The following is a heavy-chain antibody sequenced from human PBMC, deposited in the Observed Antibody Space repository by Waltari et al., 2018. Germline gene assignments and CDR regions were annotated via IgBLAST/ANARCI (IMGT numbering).Heavy chain of an antibody. CDR3: ARGETNRDAFDI. CDR1: GDSISSSSYY. Sequence: QMQLQESGPGLVKPSETLSLTCTVSGDSISSSSYYWGWIRQPPGKGLEWIGSIYYSGSTYYNPSLKSRVTISVDTSKNQFSLKLSSVTAADTAVYYCARGETNRDAFDIWGQGTMVTVSS. V-gene: IGHV4-39*07. CDR2: IYYSGST. J-gene: IGHJ3*02. D-gene: IGHD2-8*01.